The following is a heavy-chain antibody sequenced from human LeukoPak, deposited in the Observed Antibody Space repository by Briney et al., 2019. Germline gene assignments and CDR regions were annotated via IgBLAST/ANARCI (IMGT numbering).Heavy chain of an antibody. V-gene: IGHV4-34*01. CDR2: INHSGST. Sequence: SETLSLTCAVYGGSFSGYYWSWIRQPPGKGLEWIGEINHSGSTYYNPSLKSRVTISVDTSKNQFSLKLSSVTAADTAVYYCARVLSGYYGTYYFDYWGQGTLVTVSS. CDR1: GGSFSGYY. CDR3: ARVLSGYYGTYYFDY. J-gene: IGHJ4*02. D-gene: IGHD3-22*01.